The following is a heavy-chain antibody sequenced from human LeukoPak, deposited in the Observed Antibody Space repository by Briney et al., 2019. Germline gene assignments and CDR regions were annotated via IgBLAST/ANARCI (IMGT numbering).Heavy chain of an antibody. CDR1: GYTFTSYY. V-gene: IGHV1-18*04. D-gene: IGHD6-19*01. CDR2: ISAYNGNT. Sequence: ASVKVSCKASGYTFTSYYMHWVRQAPGQGLEWMGWISAYNGNTNYAQKLQGRVTMTTDTSTSTAYMELRSLRSDDTAVYYCASGFRGGWYGYWGQGTLVTVSS. J-gene: IGHJ4*02. CDR3: ASGFRGGWYGY.